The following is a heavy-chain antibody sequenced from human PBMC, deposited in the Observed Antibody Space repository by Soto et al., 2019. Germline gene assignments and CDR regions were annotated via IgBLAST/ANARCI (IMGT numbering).Heavy chain of an antibody. CDR3: ARPGTNHGTTRNPYGMDV. Sequence: SVKVSCKASGGTFSSYAISWVRQAPGQGLEWMGGIIPIFGTANYAQKFQGRVTITADESTSTAYMELSSLRSEDTAVYYCARPGTNHGTTRNPYGMDVWGQGTTVTVSS. CDR1: GGTFSSYA. J-gene: IGHJ6*02. CDR2: IIPIFGTA. V-gene: IGHV1-69*13. D-gene: IGHD1-1*01.